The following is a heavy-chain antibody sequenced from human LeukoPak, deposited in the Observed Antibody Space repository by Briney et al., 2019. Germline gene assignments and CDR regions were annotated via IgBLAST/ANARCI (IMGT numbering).Heavy chain of an antibody. Sequence: GGSLRLSCAASGFTFSSYAMHWVRQAPGKGLEWVAVMSYDGSNKYYADSVKGRFTISRDNSKNTLYLQMNSLRAEDTAVYYCARGATDVTRWFDPRGQGTRVTVSS. D-gene: IGHD1-1*01. CDR1: GFTFSSYA. CDR2: MSYDGSNK. J-gene: IGHJ5*02. CDR3: ARGATDVTRWFDP. V-gene: IGHV3-30*04.